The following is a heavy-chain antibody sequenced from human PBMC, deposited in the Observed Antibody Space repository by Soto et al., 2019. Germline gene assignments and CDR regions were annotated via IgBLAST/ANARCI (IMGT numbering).Heavy chain of an antibody. CDR1: GGSFSGYY. D-gene: IGHD2-2*01. J-gene: IGHJ6*02. V-gene: IGHV4-34*02. CDR3: AREACSTTSCYHD. Sequence: QAHLQQWGAGLLKPSETLSLTCAVYGGSFSGYYWRWIRQPPGKGLEWIGEINHYGSTNQNPSLKGRVTLSIDTSKNQFSLKLSSVTAADTAVYYCAREACSTTSCYHDWGQGTTVTVSS. CDR2: INHYGST.